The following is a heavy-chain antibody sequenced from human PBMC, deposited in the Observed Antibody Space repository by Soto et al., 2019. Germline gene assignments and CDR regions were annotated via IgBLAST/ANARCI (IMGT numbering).Heavy chain of an antibody. CDR2: IDPSDSYT. J-gene: IGHJ6*02. V-gene: IGHV5-10-1*01. CDR1: GYSFTSYW. D-gene: IGHD3-3*01. CDR3: ARHVNDLSAGLERPGYYYYYYGMDV. Sequence: PGESLKISCKGSGYSFTSYWISWVRQMPGKGLEWMGRIDPSDSYTNYSPSFQGHVTISADKSISTAYLQWSSLKASDTAMYYCARHVNDLSAGLERPGYYYYYYGMDVWGQGTTVTVSS.